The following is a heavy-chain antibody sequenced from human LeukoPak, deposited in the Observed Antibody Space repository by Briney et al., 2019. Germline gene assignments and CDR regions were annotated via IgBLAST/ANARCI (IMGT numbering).Heavy chain of an antibody. CDR3: ARGFGGGWYQERSYYYYMDV. CDR2: IYYSGST. J-gene: IGHJ6*03. D-gene: IGHD6-19*01. V-gene: IGHV4-59*01. Sequence: SETLSLTCTVSGGSISSYYWSWIRQPPGKGLEWIGYIYYSGSTNYNPSLKSRVTISVDTSKNQFSLKLSSVTAADTAVYYCARGFGGGWYQERSYYYYMDVWGKGTTVTVSS. CDR1: GGSISSYY.